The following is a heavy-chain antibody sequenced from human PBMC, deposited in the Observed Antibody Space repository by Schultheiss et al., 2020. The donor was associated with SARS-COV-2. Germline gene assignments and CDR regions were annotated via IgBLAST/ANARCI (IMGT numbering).Heavy chain of an antibody. D-gene: IGHD6-13*01. CDR3: ARDPTSRAAAGTVYYYGMDV. CDR2: ISSSGSTI. J-gene: IGHJ6*02. Sequence: GGSLSLSCAASGFTFSSYEMNWVRQAPGKGLEWVSYISSSGSTIYYADSVKGRFTISRDNAKNSLYLQMNSLRAEDTAVYYCARDPTSRAAAGTVYYYGMDVWGQGTTVTVSS. CDR1: GFTFSSYE. V-gene: IGHV3-48*03.